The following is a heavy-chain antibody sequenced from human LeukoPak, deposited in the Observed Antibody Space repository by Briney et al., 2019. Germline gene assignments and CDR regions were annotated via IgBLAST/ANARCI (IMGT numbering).Heavy chain of an antibody. CDR2: IYSGGTI. D-gene: IGHD2-8*01. V-gene: IGHV3-66*01. Sequence: GGSLRLSCAASGFTVSNNYMSWVRQAPGKGLEGVSVIYSGGTIYYADSVRGRFTISRDNPKNTLYLQMNSLRVEGTAVYYCATHPTNNCWGQGTLVTVSS. CDR3: ATHPTNNC. J-gene: IGHJ4*02. CDR1: GFTVSNNY.